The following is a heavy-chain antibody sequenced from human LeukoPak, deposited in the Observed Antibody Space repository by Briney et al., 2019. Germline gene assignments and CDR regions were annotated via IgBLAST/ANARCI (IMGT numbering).Heavy chain of an antibody. Sequence: SETLSLTCTVSGGSISSSSYYWGWIRQPPGKGLEWIVSIYYSGSTYYNPSLKSRVTISVDTSKNQFSLKLSSVTAADTAEYYCASSLYSRGWSLNSGAFDIWGQGTMVTVSS. D-gene: IGHD6-19*01. CDR3: ASSLYSRGWSLNSGAFDI. J-gene: IGHJ3*02. V-gene: IGHV4-39*07. CDR1: GGSISSSSYY. CDR2: IYYSGST.